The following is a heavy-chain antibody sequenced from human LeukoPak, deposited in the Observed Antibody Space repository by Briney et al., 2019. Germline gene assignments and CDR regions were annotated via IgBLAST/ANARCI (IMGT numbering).Heavy chain of an antibody. V-gene: IGHV4-34*01. J-gene: IGHJ5*02. CDR3: AGFCSSTTCPGGGWFDP. CDR2: INHSGST. CDR1: GGSFSDYN. D-gene: IGHD2-2*01. Sequence: SSETLSLTCVVYGGSFSDYNWSWIRQPPGKGLEWIGEINHSGSTNYNPSLKSRVTISLDTSKNQFSLKLSSVTAADTAVYYCAGFCSSTTCPGGGWFDPWGQGTLVTVSS.